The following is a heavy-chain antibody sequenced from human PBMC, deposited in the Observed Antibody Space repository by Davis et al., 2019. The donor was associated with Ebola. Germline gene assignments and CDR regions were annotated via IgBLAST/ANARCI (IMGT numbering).Heavy chain of an antibody. CDR3: AVGDGMDV. J-gene: IGHJ6*04. V-gene: IGHV3-23*01. CDR1: GFTFSSYA. Sequence: GESLKISCAASGFTFSSYAMSWVRQTPGKGLEWVSTLGTRAPTTYYADSVKGRFTISRDNSKNTLYLQMNSLRAEDTAVYYCAVGDGMDVWGKGTTVTVSS. D-gene: IGHD3-16*01. CDR2: LGTRAPTT.